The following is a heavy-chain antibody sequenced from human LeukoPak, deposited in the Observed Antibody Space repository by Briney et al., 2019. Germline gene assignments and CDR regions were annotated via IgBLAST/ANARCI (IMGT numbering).Heavy chain of an antibody. Sequence: PSETLSLTCTVSGGSISSYYWSWIRQPPGKGLEWIGYIYDSGSTNYNPSLKSRVTISVDTSKNQFSLKLASVTAADTAIYYCAKGAGGFSYYNWFDPWGQGTLVTVSS. CDR3: AKGAGGFSYYNWFDP. J-gene: IGHJ5*02. D-gene: IGHD5-18*01. CDR1: GGSISSYY. V-gene: IGHV4-59*12. CDR2: IYDSGST.